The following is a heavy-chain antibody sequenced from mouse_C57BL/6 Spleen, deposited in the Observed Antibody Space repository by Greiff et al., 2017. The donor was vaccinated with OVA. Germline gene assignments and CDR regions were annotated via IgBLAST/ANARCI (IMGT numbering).Heavy chain of an antibody. D-gene: IGHD1-1*02. Sequence: DVKLVESGGGLVKPGGSLKLSCAASGFTFSSYAMSWVRQTPEKRLEWVATLSDGGSYTYYPDNVKGRFTISRNNAKNNLYLQMSHLKSEDTAMYYCARVPGGLDYWGQGTTLTVSS. J-gene: IGHJ2*01. CDR1: GFTFSSYA. V-gene: IGHV5-4*03. CDR3: ARVPGGLDY. CDR2: LSDGGSYT.